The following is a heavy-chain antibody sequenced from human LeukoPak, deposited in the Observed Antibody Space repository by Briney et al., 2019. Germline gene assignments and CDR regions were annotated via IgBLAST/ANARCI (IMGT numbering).Heavy chain of an antibody. CDR1: GGSISSYY. J-gene: IGHJ5*02. CDR2: IYYSGST. Sequence: SETLSLTCTVSGGSISSYYWSWIRQPPGKGLEWIGYIYYSGSTNYNPSLKSRVTISVDTPKNQFSLKLSSVTAADTAVYYCARQGWYYYDSRGFDPWGQGTLVTVSS. D-gene: IGHD3-22*01. V-gene: IGHV4-59*08. CDR3: ARQGWYYYDSRGFDP.